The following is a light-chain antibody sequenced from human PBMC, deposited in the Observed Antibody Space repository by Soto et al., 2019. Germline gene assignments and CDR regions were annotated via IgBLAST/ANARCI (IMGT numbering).Light chain of an antibody. V-gene: IGKV3-11*01. CDR1: QSVSSY. J-gene: IGKJ2*01. CDR2: DTS. Sequence: PGERATLSCRASQSVSSYLAWYQQKPGQAPRLLIYDTSNRATGIPARFSGSGSGTDFTLTISSLEPEDFAVYYCQQRSNWPPKYTFGQGTKLEIK. CDR3: QQRSNWPPKYT.